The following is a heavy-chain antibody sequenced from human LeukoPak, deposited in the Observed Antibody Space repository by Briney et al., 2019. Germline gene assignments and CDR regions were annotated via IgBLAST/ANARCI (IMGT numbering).Heavy chain of an antibody. CDR3: LGKKYQLQMVDY. CDR1: GGSISSGGYY. D-gene: IGHD2-2*01. CDR2: IYYSGST. J-gene: IGHJ4*02. V-gene: IGHV4-31*08. Sequence: KPSQTLSLTCTVSGGSISSGGYYWSWIRQHPGKGLEWIGYIYYSGSTYYNPSLKSRVTISVDTSKNQFSLKLSSVTAADTAVYYCLGKKYQLQMVDYWGQGTLVTVSS.